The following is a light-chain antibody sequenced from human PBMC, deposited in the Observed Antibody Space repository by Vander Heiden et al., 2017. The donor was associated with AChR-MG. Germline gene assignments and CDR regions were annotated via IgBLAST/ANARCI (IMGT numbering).Light chain of an antibody. CDR3: QQYAISPRT. CDR1: QSVDNNY. CDR2: GAS. Sequence: EIVLTQSPGTLSLSPGERPTLSCRASQSVDNNYLAWHQQKLGQAPRLLIYGASSRATGIPDRFSGSGSGTDFTLTISRLEPEDFAVYYCQQYAISPRTFGQGTKVEIK. V-gene: IGKV3-20*01. J-gene: IGKJ1*01.